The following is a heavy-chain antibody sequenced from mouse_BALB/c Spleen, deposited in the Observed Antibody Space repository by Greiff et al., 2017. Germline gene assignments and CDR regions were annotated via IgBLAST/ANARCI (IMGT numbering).Heavy chain of an antibody. J-gene: IGHJ2*01. Sequence: VQLKQSGAELVRPGALVKLSCKASGFNIKDYYMHWVKQRPEQGLEWIGWIDPENGNTIYDPKFQGKASITADRSSNTAYLQLSSLTSEDTAVYYCARANSPYFDYWGQGTTLTVSS. CDR3: ARANSPYFDY. CDR2: IDPENGNT. D-gene: IGHD4-1*02. CDR1: GFNIKDYY. V-gene: IGHV14-1*02.